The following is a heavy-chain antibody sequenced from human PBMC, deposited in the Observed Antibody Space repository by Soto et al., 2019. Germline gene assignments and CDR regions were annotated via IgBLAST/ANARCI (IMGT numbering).Heavy chain of an antibody. CDR3: ARGDGYCSGGSCYFDY. D-gene: IGHD2-15*01. V-gene: IGHV6-1*01. Sequence: QTLSLTCAISGDSVSSNSAAWNWIRQSPSRGLEWLGRTYYRSKWYNDYAVSVKSRITINPDTSKNQFSLQLNSVTPEDTAVYYCARGDGYCSGGSCYFDYWGQGTLVTVSS. J-gene: IGHJ4*02. CDR1: GDSVSSNSAA. CDR2: TYYRSKWYN.